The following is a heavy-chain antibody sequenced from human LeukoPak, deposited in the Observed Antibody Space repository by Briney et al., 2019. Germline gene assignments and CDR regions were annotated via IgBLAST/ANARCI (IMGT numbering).Heavy chain of an antibody. J-gene: IGHJ4*02. CDR2: ISSSSTYI. CDR3: TKERRRDDILTGSFSD. D-gene: IGHD3-9*01. CDR1: GFIFSSYS. Sequence: GGSLRLSCAASGFIFSSYSMNWVRQAPGKGLEWVSSISSSSTYIYYADSVKGRFTISRDNAKNSLYLQMNSLRAEDTAVYYCTKERRRDDILTGSFSDWGQGILVTVSS. V-gene: IGHV3-21*01.